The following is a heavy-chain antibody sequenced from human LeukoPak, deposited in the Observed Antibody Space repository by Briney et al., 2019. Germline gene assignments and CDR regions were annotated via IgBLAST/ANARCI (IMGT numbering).Heavy chain of an antibody. J-gene: IGHJ4*02. V-gene: IGHV4-34*01. CDR1: GGSFSGYY. CDR3: ASSPVGATDY. D-gene: IGHD1-26*01. CDR2: INYSGST. Sequence: SETLSLTCAVYGGSFSGYYWSWIRQPPGKGLEWIGEINYSGSTNYNPSLKSRVTISVDTSKNQFSLKLRSVTAADTAVYYCASSPVGATDYWGQGTLVTVSS.